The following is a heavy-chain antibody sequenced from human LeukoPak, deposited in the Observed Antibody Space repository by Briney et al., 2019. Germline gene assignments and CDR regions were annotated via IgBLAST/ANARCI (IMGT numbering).Heavy chain of an antibody. CDR2: FNLGGGT. CDR1: GGSISNYY. V-gene: IGHV4-34*01. Sequence: PSETLSLTCTVSGGSISNYYWSWIRQPPGRGLEWIGEFNLGGGTNYNPSLKSRLTILVDAAKSQVALKLSSVTPADTAVYYCARGGIWGFRGVPFDYWGQGTLVTVSS. CDR3: ARGGIWGFRGVPFDY. D-gene: IGHD3-10*01. J-gene: IGHJ4*02.